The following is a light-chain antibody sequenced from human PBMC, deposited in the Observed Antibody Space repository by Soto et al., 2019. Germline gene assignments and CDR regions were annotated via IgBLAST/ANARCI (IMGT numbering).Light chain of an antibody. CDR2: AAS. CDR1: QVIRDY. Sequence: IQVTQSPSSLSASVGDRVTITCRASQVIRDYLGWYQQKPGKAPKRLIYAASRLQSGVTSRFSGSGIGTDFTVTIRRLQRADFANYYCHQINSYPQTLGQGTKLEIK. CDR3: HQINSYPQT. J-gene: IGKJ2*01. V-gene: IGKV1-17*01.